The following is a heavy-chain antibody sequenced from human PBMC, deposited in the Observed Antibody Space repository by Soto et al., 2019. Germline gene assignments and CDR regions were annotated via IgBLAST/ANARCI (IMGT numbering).Heavy chain of an antibody. Sequence: SETLSLTCAAYGGSFNGYYWSWIRQPPGKGLEWIAEINHSGSTNYNPSLKSRVTISVDTSKNQFSLKLSSVTAADTAVYYCARVDTMMVVLIRGQYHFNYWGQGTLVTVSS. J-gene: IGHJ4*02. V-gene: IGHV4-34*01. CDR3: ARVDTMMVVLIRGQYHFNY. CDR2: INHSGST. D-gene: IGHD3-22*01. CDR1: GGSFNGYY.